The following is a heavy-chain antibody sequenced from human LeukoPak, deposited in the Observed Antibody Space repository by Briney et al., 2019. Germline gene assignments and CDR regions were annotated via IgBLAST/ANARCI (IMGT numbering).Heavy chain of an antibody. CDR3: ARGYGDYSQSNY. Sequence: GASVKVSCKASGYTFTSYDINWVRQATGQGLEWMGWMNPNSGNTGYAQKFQGRVTMTRDTSISTAYMELSRLRSDDTAVYYCARGYGDYSQSNYWGQGTLVTVSS. CDR2: MNPNSGNT. CDR1: GYTFTSYD. D-gene: IGHD4-17*01. J-gene: IGHJ4*02. V-gene: IGHV1-8*01.